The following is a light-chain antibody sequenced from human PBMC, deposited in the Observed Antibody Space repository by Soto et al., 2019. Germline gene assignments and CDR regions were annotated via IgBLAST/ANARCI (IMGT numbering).Light chain of an antibody. CDR2: DAS. CDR1: QSISSW. CDR3: QQYNSYSPYT. Sequence: DIQMTQSPSTLSASVGDRVTITCRASQSISSWLAWYQQKPGKAPKLLIYDASSLESGVPSRFSGSGSGTEFTLTMSILQPDDFATYYCQQYNSYSPYTFGQGTKLEIK. V-gene: IGKV1-5*01. J-gene: IGKJ2*01.